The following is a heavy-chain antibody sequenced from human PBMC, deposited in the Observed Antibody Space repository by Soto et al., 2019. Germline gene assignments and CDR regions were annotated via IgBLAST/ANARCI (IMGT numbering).Heavy chain of an antibody. J-gene: IGHJ6*02. CDR2: INHSGST. V-gene: IGHV4-34*01. Sequence: PSETLSLTCAVYGRSFSGYYWSWIRQPPGKGLEWIGEINHSGSTNYNPSLKSRVTISVDTSKDQFSLKLSSVTAADTAVYYCARGWRAGIAVAGHRYYYGMDVWGQGTTVTVS. D-gene: IGHD6-19*01. CDR3: ARGWRAGIAVAGHRYYYGMDV. CDR1: GRSFSGYY.